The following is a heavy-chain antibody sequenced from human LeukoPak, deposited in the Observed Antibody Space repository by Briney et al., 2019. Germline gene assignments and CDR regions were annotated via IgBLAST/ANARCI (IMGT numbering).Heavy chain of an antibody. CDR1: GYSISSGYY. CDR2: IYYSGST. Sequence: SETLSLTCAVSGYSISSGYYWSWIRQPPGKGLEWIGYIYYSGSTYYNPSLKSRVTISVDTSKNQFSLKLSSVTAADTAVYYCARVPGGGRFLEWLGFDYWGQGTLVTVSS. V-gene: IGHV4-30-4*08. J-gene: IGHJ4*02. D-gene: IGHD3-3*01. CDR3: ARVPGGGRFLEWLGFDY.